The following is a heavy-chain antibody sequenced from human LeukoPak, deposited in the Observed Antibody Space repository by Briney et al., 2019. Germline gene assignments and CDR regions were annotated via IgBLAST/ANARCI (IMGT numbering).Heavy chain of an antibody. CDR3: SRYCTSTTCIGRGFDY. J-gene: IGHJ4*02. V-gene: IGHV4-38-2*01. CDR2: MSQSGCA. D-gene: IGHD2-2*01. CDR1: GYSFTRGHY. Sequence: SEPLSLTCSVCGYSFTRGHYRGWTRHPPGNGLEWIANMSQSGCALYNPSLKSRVIISEDTSKYQFSVMLSSVPAADTAVYYGSRYCTSTTCIGRGFDYWGQGTLVTVSS.